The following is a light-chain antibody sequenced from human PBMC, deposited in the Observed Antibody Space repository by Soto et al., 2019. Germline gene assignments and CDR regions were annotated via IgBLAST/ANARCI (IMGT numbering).Light chain of an antibody. Sequence: QLVLTQPPSVSGAPGQRVTISCTGSSSNIGAGYVVHWYQQLPGTAPKLLIYGNVNRPSGVPDRFSGSKSGTSASLAITGLQAEDETDYYCQSYDSSLSGFYVFGTGTKVTVL. CDR1: SSNIGAGYV. CDR2: GNV. V-gene: IGLV1-40*01. J-gene: IGLJ1*01. CDR3: QSYDSSLSGFYV.